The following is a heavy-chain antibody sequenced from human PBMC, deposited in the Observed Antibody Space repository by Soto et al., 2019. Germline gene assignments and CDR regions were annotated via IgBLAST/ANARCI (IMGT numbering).Heavy chain of an antibody. CDR1: GFSLSSSGVG. V-gene: IGHV2-5*01. CDR3: IYRRAAYDYHGLDV. J-gene: IGHJ6*02. D-gene: IGHD6-25*01. CDR2: LYFNGDR. Sequence: SGPTLVNPTQTLTLTCTFSGFSLSSSGVGVGWIRQPPGKSLEWLAVLYFNGDRRRSPSLENRLTITKDTSKNQVILTMTNMDPVDTATYYCIYRRAAYDYHGLDVWGQGTTVTVSS.